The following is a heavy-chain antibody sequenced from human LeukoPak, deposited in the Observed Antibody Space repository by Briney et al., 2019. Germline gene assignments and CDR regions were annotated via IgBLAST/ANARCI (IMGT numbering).Heavy chain of an antibody. D-gene: IGHD3-22*01. CDR1: GGSISSGSYY. CDR3: ARDPDYDSSRGAFDY. J-gene: IGHJ4*02. Sequence: SQTLSLTCTVSGGSISSGSYYWSWIRQPAGKGLEWIGRIYTGGSTNYNPSLKSRVTISVDTSKNQFSLKLSSVTAADTAVYYCARDPDYDSSRGAFDYWGQGTLVTVSS. CDR2: IYTGGST. V-gene: IGHV4-61*02.